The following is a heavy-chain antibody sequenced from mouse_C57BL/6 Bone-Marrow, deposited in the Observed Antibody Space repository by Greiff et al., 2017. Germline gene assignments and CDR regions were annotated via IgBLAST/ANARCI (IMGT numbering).Heavy chain of an antibody. D-gene: IGHD2-2*01. CDR3: ARYGYLFDY. V-gene: IGHV1-82*01. CDR1: GYAFSSSW. J-gene: IGHJ2*01. CDR2: IYPGDGDT. Sequence: VKLQESGPELVKPGASVKISCKASGYAFSSSWMNWVKQRPGKGLEWIGRIYPGDGDTNYNGKFKGKATRTADKSSSTAYMHLSSLTSEDSAVSFCARYGYLFDYWGQGTTLTVSS.